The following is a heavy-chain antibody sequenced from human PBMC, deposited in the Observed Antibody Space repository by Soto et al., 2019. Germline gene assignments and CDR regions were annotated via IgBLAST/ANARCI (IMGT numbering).Heavy chain of an antibody. CDR2: IYYSGST. V-gene: IGHV4-59*01. CDR3: ARVGRTGTTDYYFDY. CDR1: GASISSYY. J-gene: IGHJ4*02. D-gene: IGHD1-7*01. Sequence: TLSLTCTVSGASISSYYWSWIRQPPGKGLEWIGYIYYSGSTNYNPSLKSRVTISVDTSKNQFSLKLSSVTAADTAVYYCARVGRTGTTDYYFDYWGQGTLVTVSS.